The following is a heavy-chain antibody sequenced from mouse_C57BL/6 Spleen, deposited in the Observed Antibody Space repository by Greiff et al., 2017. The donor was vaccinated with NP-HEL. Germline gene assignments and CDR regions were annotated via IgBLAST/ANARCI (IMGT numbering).Heavy chain of an antibody. J-gene: IGHJ1*03. Sequence: QVQLQQSGAELVRPGTSVKMSCKASGYTFTNYWLGWAKQRPGHGLEWIGDIYPGGGYTNYNGKFKGKATMTADKSSSTAYMPFSSLTSEDSAIYYCAREEDYDWYFDVWGTGTTVTVSS. CDR3: AREEDYDWYFDV. CDR1: GYTFTNYW. D-gene: IGHD2-4*01. CDR2: IYPGGGYT. V-gene: IGHV1-63*01.